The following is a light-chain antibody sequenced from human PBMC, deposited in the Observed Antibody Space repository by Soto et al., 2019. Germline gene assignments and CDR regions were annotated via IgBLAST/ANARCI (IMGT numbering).Light chain of an antibody. CDR2: KAS. V-gene: IGKV1-5*03. CDR3: HQYSSSPLT. CDR1: ERIGSW. J-gene: IGKJ1*01. Sequence: DVQMTQSPSTLSASVGDRVTITCRASERIGSWLAWYQLKPGTVPKLLIYKASTLTKGVTSTFSGSGSGTEFNLTINSLQRDGFASYYCHQYSSSPLTFGQWAQVDIK.